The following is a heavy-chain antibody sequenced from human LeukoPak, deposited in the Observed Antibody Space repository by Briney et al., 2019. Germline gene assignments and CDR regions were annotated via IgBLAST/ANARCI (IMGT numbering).Heavy chain of an antibody. J-gene: IGHJ4*02. Sequence: SQTLSLTCTVSGGSISSGSYYWSWIRQPAGKGLEWIGRIYTSGSTNYNPSLKSRVTISVDTSKNQFSLKLSSVTAADTAVYYCARAGLVVPAANFDYWGQGTLVTVSS. CDR2: IYTSGST. D-gene: IGHD2-2*01. CDR1: GGSISSGSYY. V-gene: IGHV4-61*02. CDR3: ARAGLVVPAANFDY.